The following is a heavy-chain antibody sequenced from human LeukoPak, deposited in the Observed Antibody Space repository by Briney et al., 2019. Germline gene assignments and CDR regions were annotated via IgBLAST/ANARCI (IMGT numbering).Heavy chain of an antibody. D-gene: IGHD6-13*01. V-gene: IGHV4-34*01. CDR3: ARRSGYSSSWYKSGGWFDP. CDR1: GGSFSGYY. Sequence: PSETLSLTCAVYGGSFSGYYWSWIRQPPGKGLEWIGSIYYSGSTYYNPSLKSRVTISVDTSKNQFSLKLSSVTAADTAVYYCARRSGYSSSWYKSGGWFDPWGQGTLVTVSS. CDR2: IYYSGST. J-gene: IGHJ5*02.